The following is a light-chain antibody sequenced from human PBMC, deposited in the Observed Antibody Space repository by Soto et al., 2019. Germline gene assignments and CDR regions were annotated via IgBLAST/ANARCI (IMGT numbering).Light chain of an antibody. CDR3: QQRSNWPPIT. CDR2: DAS. J-gene: IGKJ5*01. CDR1: QSVSSY. Sequence: LTQSPATLSLSPGERATLSCRASQSVSSYLAWYQQKPGQAPRLLIYDASNRATGIPARFSGSGSGTDFTLTISSLEPEDFAVYYCQQRSNWPPITFGQGTRLEIK. V-gene: IGKV3-11*01.